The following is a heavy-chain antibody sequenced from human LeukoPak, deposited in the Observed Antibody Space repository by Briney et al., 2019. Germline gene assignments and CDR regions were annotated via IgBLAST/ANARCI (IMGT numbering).Heavy chain of an antibody. CDR2: ISGSGGST. CDR1: GFTFSSYA. Sequence: PGGSLRLSCAASGFTFSSYAMSWVRQAPGKGLEWVSAISGSGGSTYYADSVKGRFTISRDNSKNTLYLQMNSLRAEDTAVYYCARDLRGSSGFDHDAFDIWGQGTMVTVSS. V-gene: IGHV3-23*01. D-gene: IGHD3-22*01. CDR3: ARDLRGSSGFDHDAFDI. J-gene: IGHJ3*02.